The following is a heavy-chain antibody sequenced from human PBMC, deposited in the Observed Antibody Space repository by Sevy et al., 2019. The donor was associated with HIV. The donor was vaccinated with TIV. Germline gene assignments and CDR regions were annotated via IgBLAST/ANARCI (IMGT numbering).Heavy chain of an antibody. CDR1: GFTFSSYS. J-gene: IGHJ4*02. Sequence: GGSLRLSCAASGFTFSSYSMNWVRQAPGKGLEWVSYISSSSSTIYYADSVKGRFTISRANAKNSLYLQMNSLRAEDTAVYYCARLSGYSSWSYFDYWGQGTLVTVSS. CDR3: ARLSGYSSWSYFDY. D-gene: IGHD6-6*01. V-gene: IGHV3-48*01. CDR2: ISSSSSTI.